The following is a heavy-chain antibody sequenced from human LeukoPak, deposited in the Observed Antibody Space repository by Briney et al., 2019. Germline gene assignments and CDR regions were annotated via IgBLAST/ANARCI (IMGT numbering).Heavy chain of an antibody. Sequence: ASVKVSCKASGGTFSSYAISWVRQAPGQGLEWMGCIKPNSGGTNYAQKFQGWVTMTRDTSISTAYMELSRLRSDDTAVYYCATEREDSSTFLYGMDVWGQGTTVTVSS. V-gene: IGHV1-2*04. CDR3: ATEREDSSTFLYGMDV. CDR2: IKPNSGGT. CDR1: GGTFSSYA. D-gene: IGHD6-6*01. J-gene: IGHJ6*02.